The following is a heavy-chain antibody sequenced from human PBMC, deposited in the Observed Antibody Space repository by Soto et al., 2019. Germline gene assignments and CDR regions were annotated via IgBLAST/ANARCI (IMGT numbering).Heavy chain of an antibody. CDR1: GYTFTSYD. J-gene: IGHJ6*02. CDR2: MNPNSGNT. D-gene: IGHD3-22*01. V-gene: IGHV1-8*01. CDR3: AGSGYPYYYYGMDV. Sequence: QVQLVQSGAEVKKPGASVKVSCKASGYTFTSYDINWVRQATGQGLEWMGWMNPNSGNTGYAQKFQDRVTMTRNTSISTAYMELSSLRSEDTAVYYCAGSGYPYYYYGMDVWGQGTTVTVSS.